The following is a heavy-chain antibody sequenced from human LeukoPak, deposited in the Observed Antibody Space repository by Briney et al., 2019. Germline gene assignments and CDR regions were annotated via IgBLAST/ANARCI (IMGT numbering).Heavy chain of an antibody. CDR2: IYYSGST. CDR1: GGSISSYY. CDR3: ARDSSGYCSGGSCLQNWFDP. J-gene: IGHJ5*02. Sequence: SETLSLTCTVSGGSISSYYWSWIRQPPGKGPEWIGYIYYSGSTNYNPSLKSRVTISVDTSKNQFSLKLSSVTAADTAVYYCARDSSGYCSGGSCLQNWFDPWGQGTLVTVSS. V-gene: IGHV4-59*01. D-gene: IGHD2-15*01.